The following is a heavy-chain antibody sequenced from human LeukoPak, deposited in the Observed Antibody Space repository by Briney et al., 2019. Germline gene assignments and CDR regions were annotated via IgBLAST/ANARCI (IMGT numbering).Heavy chain of an antibody. CDR1: GGTFSSYA. V-gene: IGHV1-69*06. D-gene: IGHD6-19*01. J-gene: IGHJ6*03. CDR3: ARDRIAVAGRKYYYYMDV. Sequence: SVKVSCKASGGTFSSYAISWVRQAPGQGLEWMGGIIPSLGTANYAQKFKGRVTITADKSTSTAYMELSSLRSEDTAVYYCARDRIAVAGRKYYYYMDVWGKGNTVTVSS. CDR2: IIPSLGTA.